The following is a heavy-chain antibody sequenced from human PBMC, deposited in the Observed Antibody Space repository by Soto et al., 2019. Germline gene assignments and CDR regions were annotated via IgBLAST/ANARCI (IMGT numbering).Heavy chain of an antibody. Sequence: GASVKVSCKASGYTFTSYAMHWVRQAPGQRLEWMGWINAGNGNTKYSQKFQGRVTITRDTSASTAYMELSSLRSEDTAVYYCARSDIVLVPAAMPGGGPDYWGQGTLVTVSS. J-gene: IGHJ4*02. D-gene: IGHD2-2*01. CDR3: ARSDIVLVPAAMPGGGPDY. V-gene: IGHV1-3*01. CDR1: GYTFTSYA. CDR2: INAGNGNT.